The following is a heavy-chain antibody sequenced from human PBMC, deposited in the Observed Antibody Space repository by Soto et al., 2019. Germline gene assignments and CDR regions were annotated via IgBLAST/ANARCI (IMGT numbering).Heavy chain of an antibody. J-gene: IGHJ6*02. CDR3: ARSEEDSDYYYYGMDL. Sequence: SQTLSLTCVGSGDTVSSNSVAWNWVRQSPSRGLEWLGRTYYRSRWYNDYAVSVRSRIDINADTSKNQVSLQLNSVTPEDTAVYYCARSEEDSDYYYYGMDLWGQGTTVTVSS. CDR1: GDTVSSNSVA. V-gene: IGHV6-1*01. CDR2: TYYRSRWYN. D-gene: IGHD2-15*01.